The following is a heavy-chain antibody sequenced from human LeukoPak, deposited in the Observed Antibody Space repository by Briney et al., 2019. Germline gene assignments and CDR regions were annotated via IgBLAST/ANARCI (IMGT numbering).Heavy chain of an antibody. J-gene: IGHJ4*02. CDR2: IYGGDSDT. CDR3: ARGDYFGY. CDR1: GYRFSSNW. V-gene: IGHV5-51*01. Sequence: GESLKISCQGSGYRFSSNWIAWVRQIPGIGLEWMGSIYGGDSDTRYSPSFQGQVTISADKSISTAYLHWSSLKASDTAMYYCARGDYFGYWGQGTLLTVSS.